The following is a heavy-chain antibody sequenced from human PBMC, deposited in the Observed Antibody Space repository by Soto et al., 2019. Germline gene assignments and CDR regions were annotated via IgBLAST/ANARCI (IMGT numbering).Heavy chain of an antibody. Sequence: GASVKVSCKASGYTFTSYAMHWVRQAPGQRLEWMGWINAGNGNTKYSQKFQGRVTITRDTSASTAYMELSSLRSEDTAVYYCARDYSGAAADWVYYYYGMDVWGQGTTVTVSS. CDR3: ARDYSGAAADWVYYYYGMDV. J-gene: IGHJ6*02. CDR2: INAGNGNT. V-gene: IGHV1-3*01. D-gene: IGHD6-13*01. CDR1: GYTFTSYA.